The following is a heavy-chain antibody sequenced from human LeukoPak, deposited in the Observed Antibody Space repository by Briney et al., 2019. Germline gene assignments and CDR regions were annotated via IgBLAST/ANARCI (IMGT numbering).Heavy chain of an antibody. CDR3: ARDQEGQIGTWAEMDRFDY. J-gene: IGHJ4*02. Sequence: PGGSLRLSCAASGFTFNSYSMSWVRQAPGKGLEWVSYISSSSSTIYYADSVKGRFTISRDNAKNSLYLQMNSLRDEDTAVYYCARDQEGQIGTWAEMDRFDYWGQGTLVTASS. CDR2: ISSSSSTI. D-gene: IGHD1-26*01. V-gene: IGHV3-48*02. CDR1: GFTFNSYS.